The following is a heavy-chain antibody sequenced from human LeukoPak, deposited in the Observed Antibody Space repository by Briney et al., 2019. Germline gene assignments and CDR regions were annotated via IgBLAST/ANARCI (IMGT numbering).Heavy chain of an antibody. V-gene: IGHV1-69*04. J-gene: IGHJ4*02. CDR3: ARERIRGVILSPFDY. Sequence: GASVKVSCKASGGTFSSYAISWVRQAPGQGLEWMGRIIPILGIANYAQKFQGRATITADKSTSTAYMELSSLRSEDTAVYYCARERIRGVILSPFDYWGPGTLVTVSS. CDR1: GGTFSSYA. CDR2: IIPILGIA. D-gene: IGHD3-10*01.